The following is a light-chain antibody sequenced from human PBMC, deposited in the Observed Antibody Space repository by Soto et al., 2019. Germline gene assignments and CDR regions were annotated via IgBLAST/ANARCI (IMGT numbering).Light chain of an antibody. J-gene: IGLJ1*01. CDR3: DSYTGNGLYV. CDR2: DVS. CDR1: SSDVGGYNF. V-gene: IGLV2-14*03. Sequence: QSVLTQPASVSGSPGQSITISCTGTSSDVGGYNFVSWYQHHPGKAPKVMIYDVSNRPSGVSNRFSGSKSGNTASLTISGLQAEDEADYYCDSYTGNGLYVFGTGTKVTVL.